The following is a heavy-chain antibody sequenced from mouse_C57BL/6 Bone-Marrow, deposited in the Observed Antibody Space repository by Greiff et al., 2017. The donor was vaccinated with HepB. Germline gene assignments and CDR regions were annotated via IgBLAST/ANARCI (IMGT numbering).Heavy chain of an antibody. Sequence: VQLKESGAELVKPGASVKISCKASGYAFSSYWMNWVKQRPGKGLEWIGQIYPGDGDTNYNGKFKGKATLTADKSSSTAYMQLSSLTSEDSAVYFCARKGIYYGAMDYWGQGTSVTVSS. V-gene: IGHV1-80*01. CDR1: GYAFSSYW. CDR2: IYPGDGDT. D-gene: IGHD2-1*01. CDR3: ARKGIYYGAMDY. J-gene: IGHJ4*01.